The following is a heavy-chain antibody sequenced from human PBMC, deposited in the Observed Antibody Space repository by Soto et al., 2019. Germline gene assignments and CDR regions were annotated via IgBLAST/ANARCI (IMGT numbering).Heavy chain of an antibody. CDR3: ASSSIAAACPFDY. D-gene: IGHD6-13*01. J-gene: IGHJ4*02. CDR1: GSTITAYG. CDR2: ISSHNGNT. V-gene: IGHV1-18*01. Sequence: QVQLVQSGDEVKQPGASVKVSCKASGSTITAYGISWVRQAPGQGLEWMAWISSHNGNTYYAQNLQGRVTMTTDTSTSTAYMELRSLRSDDTAVYYCASSSIAAACPFDYWGQGALVTVSS.